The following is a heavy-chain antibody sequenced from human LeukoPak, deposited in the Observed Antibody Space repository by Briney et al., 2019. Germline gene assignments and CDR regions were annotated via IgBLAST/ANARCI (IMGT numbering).Heavy chain of an antibody. Sequence: ASVTVSCKASGYTFTGHNLRWVRQAPGHGLEWMGWVNPNSGDTNYAQKFQGRVTMTRDTSISTAYMELSTLRSDDTAVFYCARRHGSGSDYRGVDYWGQGTLVTVSS. J-gene: IGHJ4*02. CDR1: GYTFTGHN. CDR2: VNPNSGDT. V-gene: IGHV1-2*02. D-gene: IGHD3-10*01. CDR3: ARRHGSGSDYRGVDY.